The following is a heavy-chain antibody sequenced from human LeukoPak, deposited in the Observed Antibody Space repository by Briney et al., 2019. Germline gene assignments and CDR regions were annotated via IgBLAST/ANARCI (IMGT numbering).Heavy chain of an antibody. CDR1: GFTFSSYA. Sequence: GGSLRLSCAASGFTFSSYAMSWVRQAPGKGLEWVSAISGSGGSTYYADSVKGRFTISRDNSKNTLYLQMNSLRAEDTAVYYCARDWWALQLWPQIPGYWGQGTLVTVSS. CDR2: ISGSGGST. D-gene: IGHD5-18*01. V-gene: IGHV3-23*01. CDR3: ARDWWALQLWPQIPGY. J-gene: IGHJ4*02.